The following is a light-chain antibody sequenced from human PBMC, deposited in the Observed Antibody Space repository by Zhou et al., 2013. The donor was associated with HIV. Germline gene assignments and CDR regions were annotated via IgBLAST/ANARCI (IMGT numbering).Light chain of an antibody. V-gene: IGKV1-6*01. Sequence: IQMNQSPSYLTASVGDRVTISCRASQDIRSDLGWYQLKPGRAPNRLISVASSLQSGVPSRFSGSGSEREFNLTIDGLQPEDFATYYCQQYDNLWTFGPGTRV. CDR1: QDIRSD. CDR2: VAS. CDR3: QQYDNLWT. J-gene: IGKJ1*01.